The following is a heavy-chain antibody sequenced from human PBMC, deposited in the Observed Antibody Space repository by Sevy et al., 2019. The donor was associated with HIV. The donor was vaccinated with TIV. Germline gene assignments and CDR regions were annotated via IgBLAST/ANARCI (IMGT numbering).Heavy chain of an antibody. Sequence: GGSLRLSCAASGFTFSSYAMSWVRQAPGKGLEWVSAISGSGGSTYYADSVTGRFTISRDNSKNTLYLQMNSLRAEDTAVYYCAKTRGIVGAYYYYGMDVWGQGTTVTVSS. D-gene: IGHD1-26*01. CDR1: GFTFSSYA. CDR3: AKTRGIVGAYYYYGMDV. CDR2: ISGSGGST. J-gene: IGHJ6*02. V-gene: IGHV3-23*01.